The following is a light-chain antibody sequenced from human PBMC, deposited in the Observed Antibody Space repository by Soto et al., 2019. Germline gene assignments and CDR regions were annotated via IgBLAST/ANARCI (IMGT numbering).Light chain of an antibody. CDR3: QQFNNWPPWT. CDR1: QSVSSN. J-gene: IGKJ1*01. V-gene: IGKV3-15*01. CDR2: GAS. Sequence: EIASTHSPATLFVSPGERATLSCRASQSVSSNLAWYQQKPGQAPRLLIYGASTRATGIPARFSGSGSGTEFTLTISSLQSEDFAVYYCQQFNNWPPWTFGQGTKVDIK.